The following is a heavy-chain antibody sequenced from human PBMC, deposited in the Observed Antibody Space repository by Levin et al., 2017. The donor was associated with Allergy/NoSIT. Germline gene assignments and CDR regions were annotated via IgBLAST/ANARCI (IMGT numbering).Heavy chain of an antibody. CDR3: ARDPRSSWSGGDAFDI. J-gene: IGHJ3*02. CDR2: IYYSGST. D-gene: IGHD6-13*01. Sequence: SETLSLTCTVSGGSISSYYWSWIRQPPGKGLEWIGYIYYSGSTNYTPSLKSRVTISVDTSKNQFSLKLSSVTAADTAVYYCARDPRSSWSGGDAFDIWGQGTMVTVSS. CDR1: GGSISSYY. V-gene: IGHV4-59*01.